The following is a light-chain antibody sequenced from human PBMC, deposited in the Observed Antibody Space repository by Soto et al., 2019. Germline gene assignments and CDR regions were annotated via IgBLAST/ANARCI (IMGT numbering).Light chain of an antibody. Sequence: DIVMTQSPDSLPVSLGERATINCKSSQSVLSSSNNRNYLAWYQQKPGQPPKLLIYWASTRESGVPDRFSGSGSGTDFTLTISSLQAADVAVYYCQQYYSTPPTFGPGTKVDIK. J-gene: IGKJ3*01. V-gene: IGKV4-1*01. CDR2: WAS. CDR3: QQYYSTPPT. CDR1: QSVLSSSNNRNY.